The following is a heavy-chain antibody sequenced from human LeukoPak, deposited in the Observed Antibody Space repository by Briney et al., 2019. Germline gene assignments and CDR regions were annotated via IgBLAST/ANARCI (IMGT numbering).Heavy chain of an antibody. CDR1: GFTFSDYS. J-gene: IGHJ4*02. Sequence: PGGSLLLSCAASGFTFSDYSMNWVRQAPGKGLEWISYIGIDSGNTNYADSVKGRFTISGDKAKNSLYLQMNSLRVEDTAVYYCARDYKYAFDNWGQGTLVTVSS. V-gene: IGHV3-48*01. CDR2: IGIDSGNT. D-gene: IGHD5-24*01. CDR3: ARDYKYAFDN.